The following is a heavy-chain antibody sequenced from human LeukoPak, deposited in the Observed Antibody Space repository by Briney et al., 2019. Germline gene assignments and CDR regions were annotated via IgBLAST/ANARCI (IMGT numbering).Heavy chain of an antibody. CDR3: ARVFESGYYYDSSGYSDAFDI. V-gene: IGHV3-7*01. CDR2: IKQDGSEK. J-gene: IGHJ3*02. D-gene: IGHD3-22*01. CDR1: GFTFSSYW. Sequence: GGSLRLSCAASGFTFSSYWMSWVRQAPGKGLEWVANIKQDGSEKYYVDSVKGRFTISRDNAKNSLYLQMNSLRAEDTAVYYCARVFESGYYYDSSGYSDAFDIWGQGTMVTVSS.